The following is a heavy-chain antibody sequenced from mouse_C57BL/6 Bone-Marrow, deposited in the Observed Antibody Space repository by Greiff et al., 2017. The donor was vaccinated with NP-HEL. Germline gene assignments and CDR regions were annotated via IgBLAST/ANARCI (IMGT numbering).Heavy chain of an antibody. J-gene: IGHJ3*01. V-gene: IGHV1-59*01. CDR3: ARDATMVKWFAY. Sequence: VQLQQPGAELVRPGTSVKLSCTASGYTFTSYWMHWVKQRPGQGLEWIGVIDPSDSYTNYNQKFKGKATLTVDTSSSTASMKLSSLTSEDSAVYYCARDATMVKWFAYWGQGTLVTVSA. CDR2: IDPSDSYT. CDR1: GYTFTSYW. D-gene: IGHD2-2*01.